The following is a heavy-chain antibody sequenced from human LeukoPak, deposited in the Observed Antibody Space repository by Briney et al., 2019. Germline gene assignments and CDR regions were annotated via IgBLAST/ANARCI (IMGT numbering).Heavy chain of an antibody. J-gene: IGHJ1*01. D-gene: IGHD3-22*01. CDR1: GFTFSSYW. CDR3: ARAPSEIGGYYPEYFLH. CDR2: IKSDGST. V-gene: IGHV3-74*01. Sequence: QTGGSLRLSCAASGFTFSSYWMHWLRQAPGKGLVWVSRIKSDGSTNYADSVKGRFTISRDNAKNTLSLQMNSLGAEDTGVYYCARAPSEIGGYYPEYFLHWGEGALVTVSS.